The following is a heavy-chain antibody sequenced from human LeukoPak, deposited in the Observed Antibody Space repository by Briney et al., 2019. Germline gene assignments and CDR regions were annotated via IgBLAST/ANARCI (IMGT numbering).Heavy chain of an antibody. CDR2: ISSSSSYI. D-gene: IGHD6-6*01. CDR3: ASEGAARRNWFDP. Sequence: GGSLRLSCAASGFTFSSYSMNWVLQAPGKGLGWVSSISSSSSYIYYADSVKGRFTISRDNAKNSLYLQMNSLRAEDTAVYYCASEGAARRNWFDPWGQGTLVTVSS. V-gene: IGHV3-21*01. J-gene: IGHJ5*02. CDR1: GFTFSSYS.